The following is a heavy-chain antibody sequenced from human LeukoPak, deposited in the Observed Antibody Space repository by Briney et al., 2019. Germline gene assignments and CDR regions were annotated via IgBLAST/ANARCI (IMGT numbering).Heavy chain of an antibody. Sequence: GGSLRLSCAASGFTFSDYYMSWIRQAPGKGLEWVSYISSSGSTIYYADSVKGRFTISRDNAKNSLYLQMNSLRAEDTSVYYCARVPTRGYSYGFDYWGQGTLVTVSS. V-gene: IGHV3-11*01. CDR1: GFTFSDYY. CDR2: ISSSGSTI. J-gene: IGHJ4*02. D-gene: IGHD5-18*01. CDR3: ARVPTRGYSYGFDY.